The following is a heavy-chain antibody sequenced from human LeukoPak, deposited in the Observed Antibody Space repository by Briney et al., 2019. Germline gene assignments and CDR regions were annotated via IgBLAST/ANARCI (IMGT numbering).Heavy chain of an antibody. CDR1: GGSISSYY. CDR3: ARVTATMVRGVIIGGGNWFDP. Sequence: SETLSLTCTVSGGSISSYYWSWIRQPAGKGLDWVGRIYTSGSTNYNPSLKSRVTMSVDTSKNQFSLKLSSVTAADTAVYYCARVTATMVRGVIIGGGNWFDPWGQGTLVTVSS. V-gene: IGHV4-4*07. J-gene: IGHJ5*02. CDR2: IYTSGST. D-gene: IGHD3-10*01.